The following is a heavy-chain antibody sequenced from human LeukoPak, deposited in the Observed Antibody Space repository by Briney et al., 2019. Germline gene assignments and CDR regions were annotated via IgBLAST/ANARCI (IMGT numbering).Heavy chain of an antibody. CDR1: GFTFSSYW. CDR2: INSDGSST. Sequence: PGGSLRLSCAASGFTFSSYWMHWVRQAPGKGLVWVSRINSDGSSTSYADSVKGRFTISRDNAKNTLYLQTNSLRAEDTAVYYCARVRYSSSPPPFDYWGQGTLVTVSS. D-gene: IGHD6-6*01. V-gene: IGHV3-74*01. CDR3: ARVRYSSSPPPFDY. J-gene: IGHJ4*02.